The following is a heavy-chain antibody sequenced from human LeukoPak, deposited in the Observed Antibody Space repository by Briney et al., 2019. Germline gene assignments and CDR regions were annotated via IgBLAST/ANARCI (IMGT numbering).Heavy chain of an antibody. Sequence: ASVKLSCNASGYTFTSYGVSWVRHGPGQGLEWMGWISAYNGNTNYAQEVQRRVTMTTETCTSTAYMELRSLRSDDTAVYYCARGTYCSGGSCYSDNYGMDVWGQGTTVTVSS. CDR3: ARGTYCSGGSCYSDNYGMDV. D-gene: IGHD2-15*01. J-gene: IGHJ6*02. CDR1: GYTFTSYG. CDR2: ISAYNGNT. V-gene: IGHV1-18*01.